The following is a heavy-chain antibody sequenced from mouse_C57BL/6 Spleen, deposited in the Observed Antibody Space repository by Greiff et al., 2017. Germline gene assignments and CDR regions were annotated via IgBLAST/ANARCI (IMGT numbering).Heavy chain of an antibody. CDR3: ARSNYYFDY. J-gene: IGHJ2*01. Sequence: QVTLKECGPGILQSSQTLSLTCSFSGFSLSTSGMGVSWIRQPSGKGLEWLAHIYWDDDKRYNPSLKSRLTIAKDTSRNQVFLKITSVDTADTATYYCARSNYYFDYWGQGTTLTVSS. CDR1: GFSLSTSGMG. V-gene: IGHV8-12*01. CDR2: IYWDDDK.